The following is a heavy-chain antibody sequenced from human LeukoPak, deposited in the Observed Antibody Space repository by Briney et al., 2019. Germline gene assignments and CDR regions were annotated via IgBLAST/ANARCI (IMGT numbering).Heavy chain of an antibody. V-gene: IGHV4-39*01. CDR2: IYYSGRI. J-gene: IGHJ4*02. CDR3: ARQGGYCSSTSCFYY. CDR1: GGSISSSSYY. Sequence: PSETLSLNCTVSGGSISSSSYYWGWIRQPPGKGLEWIGSIYYSGRIYYNQSLKSRVTISVDTSKDQFSLKLSSVTAADTAVYYCARQGGYCSSTSCFYYWGQGTLVTVSS. D-gene: IGHD2-2*03.